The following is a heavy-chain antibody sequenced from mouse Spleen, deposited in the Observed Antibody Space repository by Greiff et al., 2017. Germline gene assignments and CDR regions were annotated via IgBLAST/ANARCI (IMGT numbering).Heavy chain of an antibody. J-gene: IGHJ4*01. CDR3: ASGYSNYIYAMDY. D-gene: IGHD2-5*01. V-gene: IGHV2-6*01. Sequence: QVQLQQSGPGLVAPSQSLSITCTVSGFSLTSYGVDWVRQSPGKGLEWLGVIWGGGSTNYNSALKSRLSISKDNSKSQVFLKMNSLQTDDTAMYYCASGYSNYIYAMDYWGQGTSVTVPS. CDR2: IWGGGST. CDR1: GFSLTSYG.